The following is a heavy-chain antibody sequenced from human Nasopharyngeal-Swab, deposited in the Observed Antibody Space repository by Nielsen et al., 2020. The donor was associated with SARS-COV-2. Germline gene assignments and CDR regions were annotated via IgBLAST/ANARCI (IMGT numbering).Heavy chain of an antibody. CDR2: ISSSDDYI. D-gene: IGHD2-15*01. CDR3: TRDTPAMFAY. CDR1: GFTFSLYT. Sequence: GSLKISCAASGFTFSLYTMNWVRQAPGKGLEWVSAISSSDDYIYYAPSVEGRFTISRDNAKDSLYLQMNSLRVGDTALYYCTRDTPAMFAYWGQGTLVSVSS. J-gene: IGHJ4*02. V-gene: IGHV3-21*01.